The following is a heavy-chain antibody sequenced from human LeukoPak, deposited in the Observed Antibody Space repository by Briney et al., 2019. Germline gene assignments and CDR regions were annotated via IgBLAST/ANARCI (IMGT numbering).Heavy chain of an antibody. V-gene: IGHV3-21*01. J-gene: IGHJ5*02. CDR2: ISSSSSYI. CDR1: GFTFSSYS. CDR3: ARERLSYCGADCP. D-gene: IGHD2-21*02. Sequence: GGSLRLSCAASGFTFSSYSMNWVRQAPGKGLEWVSSISSSSSYIYYADSVKGRFTISRDNAKNSLYLQMNSLRAEDTAIYYCARERLSYCGADCPWGQGTQVTVSS.